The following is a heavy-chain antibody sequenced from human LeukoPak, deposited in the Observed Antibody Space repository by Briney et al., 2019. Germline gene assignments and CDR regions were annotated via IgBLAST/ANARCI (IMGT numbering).Heavy chain of an antibody. V-gene: IGHV3-21*01. J-gene: IGHJ4*02. CDR2: ISSDNDYK. Sequence: GGPLRLSCEDSASTFSRYTMNWVRQAPGKGLEWVASISSDNDYKNYADSVKGRFTISRDNAKNSLYLQMKSLRAEDTAVYYCGRDNDILTGYYYFDYWGQRTLGTVSS. CDR1: ASTFSRYT. CDR3: GRDNDILTGYYYFDY. D-gene: IGHD3-9*01.